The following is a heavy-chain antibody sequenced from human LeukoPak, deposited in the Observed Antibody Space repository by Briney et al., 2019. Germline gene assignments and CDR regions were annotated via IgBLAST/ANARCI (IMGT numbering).Heavy chain of an antibody. D-gene: IGHD1-26*01. CDR1: GGSISSSSYY. CDR2: INHSGST. V-gene: IGHV4-39*07. J-gene: IGHJ5*02. Sequence: SETLSLTCTVSGGSISSSSYYWGWIRQPPGKGLEWIGEINHSGSTNYNPSLKSRVTISVDTSKNQFSLKLSSVTAADTAVYYCAIRRGYFSGSYRSWGQGTLVTVSS. CDR3: AIRRGYFSGSYRS.